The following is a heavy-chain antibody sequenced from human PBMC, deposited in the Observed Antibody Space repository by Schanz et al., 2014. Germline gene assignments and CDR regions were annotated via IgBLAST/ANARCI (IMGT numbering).Heavy chain of an antibody. CDR3: AASSGWHPSTDY. CDR2: ISDSGTYT. CDR1: GFVFGDYY. V-gene: IGHV3-11*05. D-gene: IGHD6-19*01. Sequence: QEQVVQSGGGLVKPGGSLRLSCAASGFVFGDYYMTWIRQAPGKGLEWLSYISDSGTYTNYADSVKGRFTISRDNAKSSLYLQMNSLRVEDTAVYYCAASSGWHPSTDYWGQGTLVTVSS. J-gene: IGHJ4*02.